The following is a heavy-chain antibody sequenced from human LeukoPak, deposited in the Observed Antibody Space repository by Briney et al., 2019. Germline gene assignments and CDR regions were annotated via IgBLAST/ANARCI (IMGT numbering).Heavy chain of an antibody. V-gene: IGHV3-9*01. J-gene: IGHJ4*02. CDR2: ISWNSGSI. CDR1: GFTFDDYA. CDR3: AKDRDDVVGPFDY. Sequence: PGGSLRLSCAASGFTFDDYAMHWVRQAPGKGLEWVSGISWNSGSIGYADSVKGRFTISRDNAKNSLYLQMNSLRAEDTALYYCAKDRDDVVGPFDYWGQGTLVTVSS. D-gene: IGHD2-2*01.